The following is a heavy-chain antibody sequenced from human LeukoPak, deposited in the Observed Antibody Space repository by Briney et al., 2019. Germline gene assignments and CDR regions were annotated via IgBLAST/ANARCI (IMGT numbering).Heavy chain of an antibody. J-gene: IGHJ6*02. CDR1: GGSVSSGSYY. Sequence: SSETLSLTCTVSGGSVSSGSYYWSWIRQPPGKGLEWIGYIYYSGSTNYNPSLKSRVTISVDTSKNQFSLKLSSVTAADTAVYYCARADSVSNYYYYGMDVWGQGTTVTVSS. CDR3: ARADSVSNYYYYGMDV. D-gene: IGHD3-3*01. CDR2: IYYSGST. V-gene: IGHV4-61*01.